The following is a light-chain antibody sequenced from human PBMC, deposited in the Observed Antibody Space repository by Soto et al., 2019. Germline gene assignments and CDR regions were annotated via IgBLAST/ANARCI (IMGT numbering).Light chain of an antibody. CDR3: PSLTPSPIFF. J-gene: IGLJ1*01. CDR2: EVN. V-gene: IGLV2-18*02. Sequence: QSVLTQPASVSGSPGQSITISCTGTSSDVGAYNRVSWYQQPPGTAPKLIIYEVNNRPSGVPDRFSGSKSGNTASLTISGLRAEDGVFYYCPSLTPSPIFFLETGTKAPVL. CDR1: SSDVGAYNR.